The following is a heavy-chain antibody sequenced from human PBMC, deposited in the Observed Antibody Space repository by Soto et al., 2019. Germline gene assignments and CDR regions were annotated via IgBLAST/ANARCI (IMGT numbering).Heavy chain of an antibody. CDR2: IIPIFGTA. V-gene: IGHV1-69*06. CDR3: ATPANFFYYGMDV. J-gene: IGHJ6*02. D-gene: IGHD2-15*01. CDR1: GGTFSSYA. Sequence: ASVKVSCKASGGTFSSYAISWVRQAPGQGLEWMGGIIPIFGTANYAQKFQGRVTITADKSTSTAYMELSSLRSGDTAVYYCATPANFFYYGMDVWGQGTTVTVSS.